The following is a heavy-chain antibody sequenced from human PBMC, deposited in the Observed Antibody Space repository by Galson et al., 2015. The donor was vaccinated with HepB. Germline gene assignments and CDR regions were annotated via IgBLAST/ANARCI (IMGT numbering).Heavy chain of an antibody. V-gene: IGHV3-23*01. D-gene: IGHD3-22*01. Sequence: SLRLSCAASGFTFFNYAMSWVRQAPGKGLEWVSTIGGSGNNPYYADSVKGRFTISRDNSKNTLYLQMNSLRAEDTAVYYCAKGYYYDLDAFDFWGQGTMVTVSS. CDR1: GFTFFNYA. CDR3: AKGYYYDLDAFDF. CDR2: IGGSGNNP. J-gene: IGHJ3*01.